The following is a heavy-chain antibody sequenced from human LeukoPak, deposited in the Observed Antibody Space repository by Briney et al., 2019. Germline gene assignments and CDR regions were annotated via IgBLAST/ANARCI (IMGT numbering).Heavy chain of an antibody. J-gene: IGHJ5*02. CDR3: ARDLGSNWFDP. D-gene: IGHD7-27*01. CDR1: GGSISSYY. V-gene: IGHV4-4*07. Sequence: NPSETLSLTRTVPGGSISSYYWSWIRQPAGKGLEWIGRIYTSGSTNYNPSLKSRVTMSVDTSKNQFSLKPSSVTAADTAVYYCARDLGSNWFDPWGQGTLVTVSS. CDR2: IYTSGST.